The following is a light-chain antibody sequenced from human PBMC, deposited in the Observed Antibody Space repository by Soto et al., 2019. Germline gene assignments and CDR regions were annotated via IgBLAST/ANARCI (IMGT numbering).Light chain of an antibody. CDR3: SSFTTTSTPIV. J-gene: IGLJ1*01. Sequence: QSVLTQPASVSGTPGQSITISCTGTSSDLGSTIYVSWYQQKPGKAPKLMLYEVTYRPSGVSYRFSGSKSGNTASLTISGLQADDEADYYCSSFTTTSTPIVFGTGTKVTVL. V-gene: IGLV2-14*01. CDR1: SSDLGSTIY. CDR2: EVT.